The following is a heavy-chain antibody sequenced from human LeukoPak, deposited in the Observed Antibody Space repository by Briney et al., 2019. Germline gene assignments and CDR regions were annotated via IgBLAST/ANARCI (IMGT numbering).Heavy chain of an antibody. D-gene: IGHD5-18*01. CDR2: ISGGGTST. V-gene: IGHV3-23*01. CDR1: GFNFRSYG. CDR3: AKGEYSYYFGQ. J-gene: IGHJ4*02. Sequence: GGSLRLSCAASGFNFRSYGMYWVRQAPGKGLEWVSAISGGGTSTFYADSVKGRFTISRDNSKNTLYLQMISLSADDTAVYYCAKGEYSYYFGQRGQGTLVTVSS.